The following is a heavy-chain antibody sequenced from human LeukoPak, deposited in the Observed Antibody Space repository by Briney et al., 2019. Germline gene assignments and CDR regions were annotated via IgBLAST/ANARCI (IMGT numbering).Heavy chain of an antibody. CDR3: AELGITMIGGV. CDR1: GFTFSSYA. V-gene: IGHV3-30*02. Sequence: GGSLRLSCAASGFTFSSYAMSWVRQAPGKGLEWVAFIRNDGIDKYHADSVKGRFTISRDNAKNSLYLQMNSLRAEDTAVYYCAELGITMIGGVWGKGTTVTISS. CDR2: IRNDGIDK. D-gene: IGHD3-10*02. J-gene: IGHJ6*04.